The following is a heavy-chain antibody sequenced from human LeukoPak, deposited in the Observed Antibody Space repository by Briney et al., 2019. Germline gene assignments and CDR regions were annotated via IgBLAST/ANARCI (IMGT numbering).Heavy chain of an antibody. V-gene: IGHV3-30-3*01. D-gene: IGHD6-13*01. CDR3: ANPRAGTKNY. Sequence: GRSLRLSCAASGFTFSSYAMHWVRQAPGKGLEWVAVISYDGSNKYYADSVKGRFTISRDNSKNTLYLQMNSLRAEDTAVYYCANPRAGTKNYWGQGTLVTVSS. CDR2: ISYDGSNK. J-gene: IGHJ4*02. CDR1: GFTFSSYA.